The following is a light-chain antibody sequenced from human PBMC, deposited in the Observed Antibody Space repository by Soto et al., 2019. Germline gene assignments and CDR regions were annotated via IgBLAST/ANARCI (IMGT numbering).Light chain of an antibody. Sequence: QSVLTQPPSVSAAPGQKVTISCSGSSSNIGNNYVSWFQQLPGTAPKLLIYDNNMRPSGIPDRFSGSKSGTPATLGITGLQTGDEADYYCGTWDNSLSGGVFGGGTKLTVL. CDR1: SSNIGNNY. CDR2: DNN. CDR3: GTWDNSLSGGV. J-gene: IGLJ2*01. V-gene: IGLV1-51*01.